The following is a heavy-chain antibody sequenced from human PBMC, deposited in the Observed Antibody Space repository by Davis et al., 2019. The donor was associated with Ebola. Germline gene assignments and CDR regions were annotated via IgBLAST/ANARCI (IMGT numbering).Heavy chain of an antibody. Sequence: GESLKISCAASGFTFSDHGMHWVRQAPGKGLEWLAVIWHDGSNKFYIDSVKGRFTISRDNAKSTLYLEMNSLRVEDSALYYCARSGENGGNDSWGQGTLVTVSS. D-gene: IGHD3-10*01. J-gene: IGHJ4*02. CDR3: ARSGENGGNDS. V-gene: IGHV3-33*08. CDR2: IWHDGSNK. CDR1: GFTFSDHG.